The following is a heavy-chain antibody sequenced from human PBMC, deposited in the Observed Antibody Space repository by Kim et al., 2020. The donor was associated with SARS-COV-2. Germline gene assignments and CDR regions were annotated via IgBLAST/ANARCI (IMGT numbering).Heavy chain of an antibody. Sequence: SETLSLTCAVYGGSFSGYYWSWIRQPPGKGLEWIGEINHSGRTNYNPSLKSRVTISVDTSKNQFSLKLSSVTAADTAVYYCARGRYSSSWYRPTINWFDPWGQGTLVTVSS. CDR2: INHSGRT. CDR1: GGSFSGYY. D-gene: IGHD6-13*01. V-gene: IGHV4-34*01. CDR3: ARGRYSSSWYRPTINWFDP. J-gene: IGHJ5*02.